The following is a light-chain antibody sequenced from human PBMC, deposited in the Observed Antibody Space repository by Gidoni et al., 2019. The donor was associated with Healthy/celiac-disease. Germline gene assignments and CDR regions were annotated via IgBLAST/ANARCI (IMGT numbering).Light chain of an antibody. CDR1: NIGSKS. CDR3: QGGEGVGDNVV. V-gene: IGLV3-21*03. Sequence: SYVLTQPPSVSVAPGKTARITCGGNNIGSKSVHWYQQKPGQAPVLVVYDDTDRPSGIPDQSPAPNSGTTATLTFGRFEAGKGATYYGQGGEGVGDNVVLGGGTKRPVL. CDR2: DDT. J-gene: IGLJ2*01.